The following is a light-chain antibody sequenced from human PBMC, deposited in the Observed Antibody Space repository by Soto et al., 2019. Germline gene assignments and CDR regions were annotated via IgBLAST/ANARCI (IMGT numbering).Light chain of an antibody. CDR1: NIGSKS. J-gene: IGLJ2*01. Sequence: SYELTQPPSVSVAPGQTARITCGGHNIGSKSVHWYQQKPGQAPVLVVYDDSDRPSGIPERFSGSNSGNTATLTISRVEAGDEADYYCQVWDSSSDHVVFGGGTQLTVL. CDR2: DDS. CDR3: QVWDSSSDHVV. V-gene: IGLV3-21*02.